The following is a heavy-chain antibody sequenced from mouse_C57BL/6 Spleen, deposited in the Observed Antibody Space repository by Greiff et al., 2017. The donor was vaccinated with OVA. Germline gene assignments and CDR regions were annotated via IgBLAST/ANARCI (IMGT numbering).Heavy chain of an antibody. CDR1: GYAFSSSW. V-gene: IGHV1-82*01. J-gene: IGHJ1*03. CDR2: IYPGDGDT. D-gene: IGHD1-1*01. CDR3: ARGYGSSSYWYFDV. Sequence: VKLVESGPELVKPGASVKISCKASGYAFSSSWMNWVKQRPGKGLEWIGRIYPGDGDTNYNGKFKGKATLTADKSSSTAYMQLSSLTSEDSAVYFCARGYGSSSYWYFDVWGTGTTVTVSS.